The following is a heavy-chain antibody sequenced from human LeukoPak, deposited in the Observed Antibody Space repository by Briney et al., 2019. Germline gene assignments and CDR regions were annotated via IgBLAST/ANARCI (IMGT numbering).Heavy chain of an antibody. CDR1: GGSISSYY. V-gene: IGHV4-59*01. D-gene: IGHD6-19*01. CDR3: ARDSYSSGHPALDY. CDR2: IYYSGST. Sequence: SETLSLTCTVSGGSISSYYWSWIRQPPAKGLEWIGYIYYSGSTNYNPSLKSRVTISVDTSKNQFSLKPSSVTAADTAVYYCARDSYSSGHPALDYWGQGTLVTVSS. J-gene: IGHJ4*02.